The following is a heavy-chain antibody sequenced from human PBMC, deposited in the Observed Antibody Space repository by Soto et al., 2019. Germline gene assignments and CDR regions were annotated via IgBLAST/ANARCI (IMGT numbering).Heavy chain of an antibody. V-gene: IGHV1-69*02. Sequence: QVQLVQSGAEVKKPGSSVKVSCQASGGTFRSYTISWVRQAPGQGLEWMGRIIPILGIANYAQKFQGRVTITADKSTSTAYMELSSLRSEDTAVYYCARGALYYYGSGSSYGMDVWGQGTTVTVSS. CDR3: ARGALYYYGSGSSYGMDV. J-gene: IGHJ6*02. D-gene: IGHD3-10*01. CDR2: IIPILGIA. CDR1: GGTFRSYT.